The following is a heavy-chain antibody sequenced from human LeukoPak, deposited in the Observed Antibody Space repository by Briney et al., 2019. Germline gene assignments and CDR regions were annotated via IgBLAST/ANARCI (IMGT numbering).Heavy chain of an antibody. J-gene: IGHJ3*02. CDR3: ARHYNSSWYKHQDAFDN. CDR2: IYPGDSDT. V-gene: IGHV5-51*01. Sequence: ESLKISCKGSGYSFTSYWIGWVRQMPGKGLEGMGIIYPGDSDTRYSPSFQGQVTISADKSISTAYLQWSSLKASDTAMYYCARHYNSSWYKHQDAFDNWGQGTMVTVSS. D-gene: IGHD6-13*01. CDR1: GYSFTSYW.